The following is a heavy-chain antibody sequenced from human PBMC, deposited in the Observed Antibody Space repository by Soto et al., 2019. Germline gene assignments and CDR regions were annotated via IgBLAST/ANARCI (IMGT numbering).Heavy chain of an antibody. Sequence: EVQLVVSGGGLVQPGGSLRLSCAASGFIVSSNFMSWVHQAPGKGLELVSMIYSDGGTSYADSVQGRFTISRDNSNNTLYLQMNSLRADDTAVYYCASRNNPYGTYDYWGQGTLVTVSS. V-gene: IGHV3-66*01. CDR1: GFIVSSNF. D-gene: IGHD1-1*01. J-gene: IGHJ4*02. CDR2: IYSDGGT. CDR3: ASRNNPYGTYDY.